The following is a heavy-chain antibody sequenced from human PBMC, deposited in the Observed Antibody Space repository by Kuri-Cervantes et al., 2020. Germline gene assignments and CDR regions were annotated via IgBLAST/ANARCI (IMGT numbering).Heavy chain of an antibody. J-gene: IGHJ4*02. D-gene: IGHD3-10*01. CDR3: ARARGSGVRGVRPPNNGYYFDY. V-gene: IGHV1-2*02. CDR2: INPNSGGT. Sequence: ASVKVSCKASGYTFTTYYVHWVRQAPGQGLEWMGWINPNSGGTNYAQKFQGRVTMTRDTSISTAYMELSRLRSDDTAVYYCARARGSGVRGVRPPNNGYYFDYWGQGTLVTVSS. CDR1: GYTFTTYY.